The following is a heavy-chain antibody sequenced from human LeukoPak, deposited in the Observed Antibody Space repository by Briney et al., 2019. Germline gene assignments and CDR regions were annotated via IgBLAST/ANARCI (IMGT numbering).Heavy chain of an antibody. V-gene: IGHV4-34*01. Sequence: PSETLSLTCAVYGGSFSGYYWSWIRQPPGKGLEWIGEINHSGSTNYNPSLKSRVTISVDTSKNQFSLKLSSVTAADTAVYYCARSGYYTTTDYWGQGTLVTVSS. CDR3: ARSGYYTTTDY. CDR2: INHSGST. CDR1: GGSFSGYY. D-gene: IGHD3-3*01. J-gene: IGHJ4*02.